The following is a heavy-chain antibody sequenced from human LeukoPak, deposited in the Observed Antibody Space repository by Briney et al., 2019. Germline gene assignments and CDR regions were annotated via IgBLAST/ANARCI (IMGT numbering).Heavy chain of an antibody. V-gene: IGHV4-39*07. CDR1: GGSIKSSNYY. D-gene: IGHD1-14*01. CDR2: ISYSGIT. J-gene: IGHJ5*02. Sequence: PSETLSLTCTVSGGSIKSSNYYWSLIRQPPGKGLEWIGAISYSGITYYNPSLKSRVTISVDMSKNQFSLKLSSVTAADTAVYYCARRATYNPMRLYNWFDPWGQGTLVTVSS. CDR3: ARRATYNPMRLYNWFDP.